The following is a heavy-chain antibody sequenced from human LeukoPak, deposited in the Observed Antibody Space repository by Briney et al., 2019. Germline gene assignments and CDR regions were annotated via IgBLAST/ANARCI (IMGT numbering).Heavy chain of an antibody. CDR2: VPYDGSNE. Sequence: GGSLRLSCAASGFTFSNFAMHWVRQAPGKGLEWVAVVPYDGSNEYHAASVKGRFTISRDNSGGKLHLQMNSLRPEDTAVYYCAKGAGVELLIELDSWGQGALVTVSS. J-gene: IGHJ5*01. V-gene: IGHV3-30*01. CDR3: AKGAGVELLIELDS. D-gene: IGHD1-26*01. CDR1: GFTFSNFA.